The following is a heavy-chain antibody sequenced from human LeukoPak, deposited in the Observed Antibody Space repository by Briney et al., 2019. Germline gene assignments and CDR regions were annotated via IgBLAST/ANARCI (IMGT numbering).Heavy chain of an antibody. CDR1: GLTFSSYW. V-gene: IGHV3-7*01. J-gene: IGHJ4*02. CDR2: IDQDGNHE. CDR3: ASTFPYCSDGSCAL. D-gene: IGHD2-15*01. Sequence: PGGSLRLSCAASGLTFSSYWMSWVRQAPGKGLEWVANIDQDGNHENYVDSVKGRFSISRDNAKNSLFLQMHSLRAEDTVVYYCASTFPYCSDGSCALGGQGTLVTVSS.